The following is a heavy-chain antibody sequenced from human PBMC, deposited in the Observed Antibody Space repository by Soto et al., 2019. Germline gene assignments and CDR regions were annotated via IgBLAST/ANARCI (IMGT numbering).Heavy chain of an antibody. V-gene: IGHV4-31*03. CDR3: ARAKDAFDI. Sequence: QVQLQESGPGLVKPSQTLSLTCTVSGYSISNGGYYWSWIRQRPGEGLEWLGYSYYSGSTYYNPSLKSRPSISVHTSKPQFSLKVNSVTAADTAVYYCARAKDAFDIWGQGTMVTVSS. J-gene: IGHJ3*02. CDR1: GYSISNGGYY. CDR2: SYYSGST.